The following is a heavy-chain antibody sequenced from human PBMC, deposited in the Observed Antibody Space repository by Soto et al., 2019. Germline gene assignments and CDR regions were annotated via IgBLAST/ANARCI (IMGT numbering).Heavy chain of an antibody. CDR1: GGSISSTKW. CDR2: GYHSGST. CDR3: ATRPPGIAAALDQ. V-gene: IGHV4-4*02. J-gene: IGHJ5*02. D-gene: IGHD6-13*01. Sequence: QVQLQESGPGLVKPSGTLSLTCAVSGGSISSTKWWSWVRQPPGKGLEWIGEGYHSGSTKYNPSLKTRVTISVDNSKNQFSLKLSSVTAADTAVYYCATRPPGIAAALDQWGQGTLVTVSS.